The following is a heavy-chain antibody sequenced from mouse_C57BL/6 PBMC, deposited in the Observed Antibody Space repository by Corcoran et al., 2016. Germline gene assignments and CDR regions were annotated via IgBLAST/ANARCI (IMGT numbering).Heavy chain of an antibody. D-gene: IGHD1-1*01. V-gene: IGHV3-6*01. J-gene: IGHJ3*01. CDR2: ISYDGSN. Sequence: DVQLQESGPGLVKPSQSLSITCSVTGYSITSGYYWNWIRQFPGNKLEWMGYISYDGSNNYNPSLKNRISITRDTSKNQFFLKLNSVTTEDTATYYCARETTTVVAPFAYCGQGTLVTVSA. CDR3: ARETTTVVAPFAY. CDR1: GYSITSGYY.